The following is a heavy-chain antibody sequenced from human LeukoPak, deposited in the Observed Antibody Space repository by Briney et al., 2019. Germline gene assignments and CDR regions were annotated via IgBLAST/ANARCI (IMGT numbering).Heavy chain of an antibody. D-gene: IGHD3-3*01. CDR2: ISGSGGST. CDR1: GFTFSSYA. Sequence: GGSLRLSCAASGFTFSSYAMSWVRQAPGKGLEWVSAISGSGGSTYYADSVKGRFTISRDNSKNTLYLQMNSLRAEDSAVYYCAKDYDFWSGYSDYWGQGTLVTVSS. J-gene: IGHJ4*02. CDR3: AKDYDFWSGYSDY. V-gene: IGHV3-23*01.